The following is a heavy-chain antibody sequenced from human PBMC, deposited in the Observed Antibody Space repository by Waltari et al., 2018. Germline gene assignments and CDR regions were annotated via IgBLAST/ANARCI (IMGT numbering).Heavy chain of an antibody. CDR1: GGSISSSSDY. CDR3: ARDGVAGTDFDY. J-gene: IGHJ4*02. V-gene: IGHV4-39*07. CDR2: IYYSGST. Sequence: QLQLQESGPGLGKPSETLSLTCTVSGGSISSSSDYWGWIRQPPGKGLEWIGSIYYSGSTYYNPSLKSRVTISVDTSKNQFSLKLSSVTATDTAVYYCARDGVAGTDFDYWGQGTLVTVSS. D-gene: IGHD6-19*01.